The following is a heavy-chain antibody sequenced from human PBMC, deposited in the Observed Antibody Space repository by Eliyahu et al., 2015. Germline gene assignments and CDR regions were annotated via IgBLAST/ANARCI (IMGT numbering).Heavy chain of an antibody. D-gene: IGHD5-18*01. J-gene: IGHJ4*02. CDR1: GXPVSSNY. CDR3: AREGYSFNSY. Sequence: EVQLVESGGGLIQPGGSLRLXXXASGXPVSSNYMXWVRQAPGKGLEWVSVIYSGGTTYYADSVKGRFTISRDNFKNTVYLQMNSLRTEDTAIYYCAREGYSFNSYWGQGTLVTVSS. V-gene: IGHV3-53*01. CDR2: IYSGGTT.